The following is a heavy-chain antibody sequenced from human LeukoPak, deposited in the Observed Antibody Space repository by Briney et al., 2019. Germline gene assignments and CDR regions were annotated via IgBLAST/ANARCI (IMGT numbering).Heavy chain of an antibody. Sequence: GGSLRLSCAASGLTFSSYAMHWVRQAPGKGLEWVAVISYDGSNKYYADSVKGRFTISRDNSKNTLYLQMNSLRAEDTAVYYCARGGYSSGFYYFDYWGQGTLVTVSS. CDR1: GLTFSSYA. CDR3: ARGGYSSGFYYFDY. J-gene: IGHJ4*02. CDR2: ISYDGSNK. V-gene: IGHV3-30-3*01. D-gene: IGHD6-19*01.